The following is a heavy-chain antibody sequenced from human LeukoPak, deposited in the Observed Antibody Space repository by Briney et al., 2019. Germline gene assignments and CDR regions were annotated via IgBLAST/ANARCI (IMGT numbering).Heavy chain of an antibody. CDR2: TRNRANSYTT. CDR3: ARASYTGGWELLNWFDP. CDR1: GFTFSSYS. Sequence: PGGSLRLSCAASGFTFSSYSMNWVRQAPGKGLEWVGRTRNRANSYTTDYAASVKGRFTISRDDLKSSLYLQMNSLRAEDTAVYYCARASYTGGWELLNWFDPWGQGTLVTVSS. D-gene: IGHD1-26*01. J-gene: IGHJ5*02. V-gene: IGHV3-72*01.